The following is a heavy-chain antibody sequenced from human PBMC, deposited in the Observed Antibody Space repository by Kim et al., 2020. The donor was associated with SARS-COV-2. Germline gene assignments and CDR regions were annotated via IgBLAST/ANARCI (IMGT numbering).Heavy chain of an antibody. CDR1: GFTFSSYG. D-gene: IGHD4-17*01. J-gene: IGHJ4*02. V-gene: IGHV3-33*01. CDR3: ARTDYGDPPDY. CDR2: IWYDGSNK. Sequence: GGSLRLSCAASGFTFSSYGMHWVRQAPGKGLEWVAVIWYDGSNKYYADSVKGRFTISRDNSKNTLYLQMNSLRAEDTAVYYCARTDYGDPPDYWGQGTLVTVSS.